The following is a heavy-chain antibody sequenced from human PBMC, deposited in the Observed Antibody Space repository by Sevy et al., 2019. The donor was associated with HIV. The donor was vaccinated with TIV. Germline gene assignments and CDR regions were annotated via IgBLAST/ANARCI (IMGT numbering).Heavy chain of an antibody. CDR2: IRYDGSNK. J-gene: IGHJ4*02. D-gene: IGHD6-13*01. V-gene: IGHV3-30*02. CDR1: GFTFSSYG. CDR3: AKDHNRIAAAGTAIDY. Sequence: GGSLRLSCAASGFTFSSYGMHWVRQAPGKGLEWVAFIRYDGSNKYYADSVKGRFTISRDNSKNTLYLQMNSLRAEDTAVYYCAKDHNRIAAAGTAIDYWGQGTLVTVSS.